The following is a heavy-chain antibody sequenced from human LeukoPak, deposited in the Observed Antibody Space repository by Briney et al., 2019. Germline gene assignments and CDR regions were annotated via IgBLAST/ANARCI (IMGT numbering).Heavy chain of an antibody. CDR3: ARDFPGSSSWYNWYFDL. D-gene: IGHD6-13*01. CDR1: GFTFSSYS. V-gene: IGHV3-48*04. CDR2: ISSSSSTI. J-gene: IGHJ2*01. Sequence: GGSLRLSCAASGFTFSSYSMTWVRQAPGKGLEWVSYISSSSSTIYYADSVKGRFTISRDNAKNSLYLQMNSLRAEDTAVYYCARDFPGSSSWYNWYFDLWGRGALVTVSS.